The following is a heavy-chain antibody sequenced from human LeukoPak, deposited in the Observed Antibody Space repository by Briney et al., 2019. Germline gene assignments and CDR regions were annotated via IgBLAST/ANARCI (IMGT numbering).Heavy chain of an antibody. Sequence: SVKVSCKASGGTFKKYAIYWVRQAPGQGLEWLGGIIPVFGTPNYAQKFQGRVTITTDEFTTTGYMELSSLKSEDTAVYYCARGGAEAVAGSLDFWGQGTLVTVSS. CDR3: ARGGAEAVAGSLDF. CDR1: GGTFKKYA. CDR2: IIPVFGTP. D-gene: IGHD6-19*01. V-gene: IGHV1-69*05. J-gene: IGHJ4*02.